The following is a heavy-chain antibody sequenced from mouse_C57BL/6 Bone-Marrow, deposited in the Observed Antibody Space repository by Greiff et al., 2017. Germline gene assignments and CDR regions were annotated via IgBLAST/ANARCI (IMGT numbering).Heavy chain of an antibody. CDR2: ISSGGDYI. D-gene: IGHD1-1*01. CDR3: TRDRYGSSYFDY. V-gene: IGHV5-9-1*02. CDR1: GFTFSSYA. Sequence: EVKLVESGEGLVKPGGSLKLSCAASGFTFSSYAMSWVRQTPEKRLEWVAYISSGGDYIYYADTVKGRFTISRDNARNTQYLQMSSLKSEDTAMYYCTRDRYGSSYFDYWGQGTTLTVSS. J-gene: IGHJ2*01.